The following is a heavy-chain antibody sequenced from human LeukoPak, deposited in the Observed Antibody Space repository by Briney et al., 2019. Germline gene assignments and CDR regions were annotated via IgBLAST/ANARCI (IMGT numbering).Heavy chain of an antibody. D-gene: IGHD5-18*01. CDR2: INPDGTII. V-gene: IGHV3-74*01. Sequence: GGSLRLSCVGSGFTYTDYWMHWFRQAPGEGTVWVSRINPDGTIIDYADSVKGRFSISRDNAKNLLYLQMNGLRADDTAVYYCAKDLSWNTADRWGQGILVTVSS. CDR1: GFTYTDYW. CDR3: AKDLSWNTADR. J-gene: IGHJ5*02.